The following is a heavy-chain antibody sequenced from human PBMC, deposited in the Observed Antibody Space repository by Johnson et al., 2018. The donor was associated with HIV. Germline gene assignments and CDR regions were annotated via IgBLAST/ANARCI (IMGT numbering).Heavy chain of an antibody. V-gene: IGHV3-30*04. CDR3: VRGSLTDDSFAE. Sequence: QVQLVESGGGVVQPGRSLRLSCAASGFTFNTYVMYWVRQAPGKGLEWVAVISYDGSKKYYADTVRGRFTFSRDNSKNTLSLQMSSLTAEDTAIYYCVRGSLTDDSFAEWGQGTMVLVSS. CDR2: ISYDGSKK. CDR1: GFTFNTYV. J-gene: IGHJ3*01.